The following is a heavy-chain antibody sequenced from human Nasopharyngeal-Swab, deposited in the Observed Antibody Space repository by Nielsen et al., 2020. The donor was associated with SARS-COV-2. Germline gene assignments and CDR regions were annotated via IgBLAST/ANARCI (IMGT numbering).Heavy chain of an antibody. CDR3: ARGFPVGFDY. CDR1: GYTFTSYG. D-gene: IGHD4-23*01. Sequence: SVKVSCKASGYTFTSYGISWVRQAPGQGLEWMGGIIPIFGTANYAQKFQGRVTITADESTSTAYMELSSLRSEDTAVYYCARGFPVGFDYWGQGTLVTVSS. CDR2: IIPIFGTA. V-gene: IGHV1-69*13. J-gene: IGHJ4*02.